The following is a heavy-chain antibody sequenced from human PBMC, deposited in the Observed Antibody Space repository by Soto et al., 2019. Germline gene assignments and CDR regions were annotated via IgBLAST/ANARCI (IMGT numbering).Heavy chain of an antibody. Sequence: GGSLRLSCAASGFTFSTYSMNWVRQAPGKGLEWIAFISAGSNNIYYADSGRGRFTNSREKAENSLYLQMNSLSDEDTAVYYCARLYSTSSVNRWFDPWGQGTLVTVSS. J-gene: IGHJ5*02. CDR1: GFTFSTYS. CDR3: ARLYSTSSVNRWFDP. V-gene: IGHV3-48*02. CDR2: ISAGSNNI. D-gene: IGHD6-6*01.